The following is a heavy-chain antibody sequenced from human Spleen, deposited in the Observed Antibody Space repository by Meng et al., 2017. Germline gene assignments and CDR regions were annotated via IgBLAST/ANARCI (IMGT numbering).Heavy chain of an antibody. J-gene: IGHJ4*02. D-gene: IGHD6-13*01. CDR1: GYTFPDYW. V-gene: IGHV1-2*06. Sequence: GESLKISCKASGYTFPDYWLHWVRRAPGQGLEWMGRINPKSGDTHYAQRFQGRVTMTGDTSISTAYMELSGLRSDDTAMYYCARDEDISAAGKLFGDYWGQGTLATVSS. CDR2: INPKSGDT. CDR3: ARDEDISAAGKLFGDY.